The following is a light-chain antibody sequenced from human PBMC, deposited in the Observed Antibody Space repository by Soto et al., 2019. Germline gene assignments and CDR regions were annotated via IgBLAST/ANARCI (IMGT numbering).Light chain of an antibody. V-gene: IGKV3-20*01. CDR3: QQYAASPIT. CDR2: DAS. Sequence: EIVLTQSPGTLSLSPGERATLSCRASQSVGRDYLAWFQQKPGQPPRLLICDASSRATGIPDRFSGSGSGADFTLTIIRLEPEDFAVYYCQQYAASPITFGQGTRLEIK. CDR1: QSVGRDY. J-gene: IGKJ5*01.